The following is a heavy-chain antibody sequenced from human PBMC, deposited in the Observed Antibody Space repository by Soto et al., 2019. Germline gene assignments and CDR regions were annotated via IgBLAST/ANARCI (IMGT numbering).Heavy chain of an antibody. CDR3: ARGGYYYDSSGYWNYFDY. D-gene: IGHD3-22*01. V-gene: IGHV1-2*02. CDR2: INPNSGGT. CDR1: GYTFTGYY. J-gene: IGHJ4*02. Sequence: ASVKVSCKASGYTFTGYYMHWVRQAPGQGLEWMGWINPNSGGTNYAQKFQGRVTMTRDTSISTAYMELSRLRSDDTAVYYCARGGYYYDSSGYWNYFDYWGQGTLVTVSS.